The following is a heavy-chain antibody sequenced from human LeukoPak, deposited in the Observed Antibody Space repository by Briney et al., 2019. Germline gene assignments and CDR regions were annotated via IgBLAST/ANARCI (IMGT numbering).Heavy chain of an antibody. J-gene: IGHJ4*02. CDR3: TRVGYIDEGIDY. D-gene: IGHD5-24*01. V-gene: IGHV3-7*04. Sequence: GGSLRLSCVASGFPFSSYWMTWVCQAPGKGLEWVANIKQDGSKKSYVDSVKGRFTISRDNAKNSLYLQMNSLRAEDTAIHYCTRVGYIDEGIDYWGQGTLVTVSS. CDR1: GFPFSSYW. CDR2: IKQDGSKK.